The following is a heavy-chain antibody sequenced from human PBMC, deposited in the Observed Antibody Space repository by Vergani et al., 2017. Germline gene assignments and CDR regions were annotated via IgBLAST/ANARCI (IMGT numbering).Heavy chain of an antibody. CDR2: ISPILGIA. J-gene: IGHJ3*02. D-gene: IGHD6-19*01. Sequence: QVQLVQSGAEVKKPGSSVKVSCKASGGTFSSYAISWVRQAPGQGLEWMGRISPILGIANYAQKFQGRVTITADKSTSTAYMELSSLRSEDTAVYYCAREVSVAGTGAFDIWGQGTMVTVSS. CDR1: GGTFSSYA. CDR3: AREVSVAGTGAFDI. V-gene: IGHV1-69*04.